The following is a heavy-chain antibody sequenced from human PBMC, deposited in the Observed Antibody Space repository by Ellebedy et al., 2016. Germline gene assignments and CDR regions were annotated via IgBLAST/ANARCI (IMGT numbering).Heavy chain of an antibody. D-gene: IGHD2-21*01. CDR2: LSGSGPKT. V-gene: IGHV3-23*01. CDR3: AKHETDGDYYFDL. Sequence: GESLKISXAASGVTFKTYAMSWVRQAPGEGLEWVSTLSGSGPKTYYADSVQGRFTISRDNSKSTLYLQMNSLRAEDTAVYYCAKHETDGDYYFDLWGRGTLVTVSS. CDR1: GVTFKTYA. J-gene: IGHJ2*01.